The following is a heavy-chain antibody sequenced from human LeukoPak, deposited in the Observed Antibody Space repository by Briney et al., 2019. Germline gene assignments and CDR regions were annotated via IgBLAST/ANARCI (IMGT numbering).Heavy chain of an antibody. CDR3: AKSGYNRFDY. CDR2: ISYDGSNK. D-gene: IGHD5-24*01. J-gene: IGHJ4*02. Sequence: GGSLRLSCAASGFTFSSYAMHWVRQAPGKGLEWVAVISYDGSNKYYADSLKGRFTISRDNSKNTLYLQMISLRAEDTAVYYCAKSGYNRFDYWGQGTLVTVSS. CDR1: GFTFSSYA. V-gene: IGHV3-30*04.